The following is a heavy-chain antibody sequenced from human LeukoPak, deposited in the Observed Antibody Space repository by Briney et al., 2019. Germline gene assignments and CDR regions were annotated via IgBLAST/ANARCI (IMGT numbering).Heavy chain of an antibody. CDR3: AKARVGCTNYAFDI. D-gene: IGHD2-8*01. CDR1: GFTLSSYV. V-gene: IGHV3-23*01. J-gene: IGHJ3*02. CDR2: ISGRGVST. Sequence: SGGSLRLSCAASGFTLSSYVMSWVRQAPGKGLEWVSGISGRGVSTYYADSVKGRFTISRDSSKNSLHLQMNSLRAEDTAVYYCAKARVGCTNYAFDIWGQGKMVTVSS.